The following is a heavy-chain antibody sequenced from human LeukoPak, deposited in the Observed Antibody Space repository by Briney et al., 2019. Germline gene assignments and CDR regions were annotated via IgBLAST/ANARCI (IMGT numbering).Heavy chain of an antibody. Sequence: PGGSLRLSCAASGFTFSSYAMSWVRQAPGKGLEWVSAIGGSGGSTYYADSVKGRFTISRDNSKNTLYLQMNSLRAEDTAVYYCAKAWVPAAIVPYYFDYWGQGTLVTVSS. CDR1: GFTFSSYA. CDR2: IGGSGGST. CDR3: AKAWVPAAIVPYYFDY. V-gene: IGHV3-23*01. D-gene: IGHD2-2*01. J-gene: IGHJ4*02.